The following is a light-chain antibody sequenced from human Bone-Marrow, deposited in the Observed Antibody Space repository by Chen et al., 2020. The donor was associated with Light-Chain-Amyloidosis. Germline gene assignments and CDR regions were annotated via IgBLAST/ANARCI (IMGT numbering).Light chain of an antibody. J-gene: IGLJ2*01. CDR3: QSADSSGTYEVI. Sequence: SYELTQPPSVSGSPGQTARITCSGDDLPTKYAYWYQQKPGQAPVLVIHRDTERPSGISERFSCSSSGTTATLTISGVPAEDEADYHCQSADSSGTYEVIFGGGTKLTVL. CDR1: DLPTKY. CDR2: RDT. V-gene: IGLV3-25*03.